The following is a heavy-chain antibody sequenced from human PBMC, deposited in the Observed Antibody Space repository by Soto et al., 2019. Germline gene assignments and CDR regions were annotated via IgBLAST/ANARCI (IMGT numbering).Heavy chain of an antibody. CDR3: AREPPMTGLFDY. D-gene: IGHD3-9*01. CDR2: INPSGGYT. V-gene: IGHV1-46*01. CDR1: GHSSSSYF. Sequence: QVQLVQSGAEVKKPGASVKVSCKASGHSSSSYFMHWVRQAPGQGLEWMGVINPSGGYTSFTQKFQGRVSVTGATSTNTVYMEFSSLRFGDTAVYYCAREPPMTGLFDYWGQGALVSVSS. J-gene: IGHJ4*02.